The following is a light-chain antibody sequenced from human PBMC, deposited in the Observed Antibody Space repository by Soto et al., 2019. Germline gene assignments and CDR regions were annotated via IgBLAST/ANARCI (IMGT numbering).Light chain of an antibody. Sequence: EIVVTQSPATLSVSPGERVTLSCRASQSVSSTLAWYQQRPGQAPRLLIYDTSTRAAGIAARFSGSGSGKEFTLTLSSLQSEDSAVYDCQQYVHWPPGAFGQGTTVEIK. CDR1: QSVSST. J-gene: IGKJ1*01. V-gene: IGKV3-15*01. CDR2: DTS. CDR3: QQYVHWPPGA.